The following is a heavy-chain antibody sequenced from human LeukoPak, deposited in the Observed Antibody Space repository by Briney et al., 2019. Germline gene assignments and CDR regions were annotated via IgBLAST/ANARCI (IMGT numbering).Heavy chain of an antibody. CDR3: ARDKWLYGMDV. CDR2: IYYSGST. V-gene: IGHV4-30-4*08. J-gene: IGHJ6*04. Sequence: SETLSLTCTVSGHSISSGYYWSWIRQPPGKGLEWIGYIYYSGSTYYNPSLKSRVTISVDTSKNQFSLKLSSVTAADTAVYYCARDKWLYGMDVWGKGTTVTVSS. CDR1: GHSISSGYY. D-gene: IGHD5-12*01.